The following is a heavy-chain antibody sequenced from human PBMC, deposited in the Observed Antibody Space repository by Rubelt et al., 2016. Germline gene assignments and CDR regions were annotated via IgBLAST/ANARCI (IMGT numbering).Heavy chain of an antibody. Sequence: AQKFQGRVTMTRNTSISTAYMELSSLRSEDTAVYYCASWVYRARYNWNRWGQGTLVTVSS. V-gene: IGHV1-8*01. J-gene: IGHJ4*02. CDR3: ASWVYRARYNWNR. D-gene: IGHD1-20*01.